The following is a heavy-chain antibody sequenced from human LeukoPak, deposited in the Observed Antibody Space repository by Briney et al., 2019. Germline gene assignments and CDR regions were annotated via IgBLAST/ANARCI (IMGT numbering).Heavy chain of an antibody. CDR2: IYDSGST. J-gene: IGHJ3*02. Sequence: PSETLSLTCTVSGGSISSYYWSWIRQPPGKGLEWIGYIYDSGSTNYNPSLESRVTISVDTSKNQFSLKLSSVTAADTAVFYCASLTTADAFDIWGQGTMVTVSS. CDR1: GGSISSYY. V-gene: IGHV4-59*01. D-gene: IGHD3-22*01. CDR3: ASLTTADAFDI.